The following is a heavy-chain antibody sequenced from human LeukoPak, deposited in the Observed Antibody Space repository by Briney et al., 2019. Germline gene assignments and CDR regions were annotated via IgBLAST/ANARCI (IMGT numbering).Heavy chain of an antibody. J-gene: IGHJ4*02. D-gene: IGHD6-13*01. V-gene: IGHV3-53*01. CDR1: GLSVRGSY. CDR3: TRDLTGTTWSENDY. CDR2: IYSGDRR. Sequence: GGSLRLSCEVSGLSVRGSYMSWVRQAPGKGLEWVSVIYSGDRRYYADSVKGRFTISRDTSKNTLHLQMNNLRADDTARYYRTRDLTGTTWSENDYWGQGTLVTISS.